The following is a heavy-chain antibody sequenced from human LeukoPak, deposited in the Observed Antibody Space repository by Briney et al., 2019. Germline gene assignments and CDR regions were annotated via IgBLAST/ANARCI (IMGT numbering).Heavy chain of an antibody. CDR3: AEAVVPVISQHYFDY. V-gene: IGHV3-23*01. Sequence: GGSLRLSCAASGFTFSSYGMSWVRQAPGKGLEWVSGISSSGGSTYYADSVKGRFTISRDNSKNTLYLRMNSLRAEDTAVYYCAEAVVPVISQHYFDYWGQGTLVTVSS. CDR1: GFTFSSYG. D-gene: IGHD3-22*01. J-gene: IGHJ4*02. CDR2: ISSSGGST.